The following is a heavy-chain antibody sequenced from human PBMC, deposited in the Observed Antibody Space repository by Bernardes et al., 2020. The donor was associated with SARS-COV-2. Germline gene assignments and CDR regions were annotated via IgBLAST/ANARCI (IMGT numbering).Heavy chain of an antibody. V-gene: IGHV3-64*02. CDR2: ISYNGGSA. J-gene: IGHJ4*02. D-gene: IGHD3-10*01. Sequence: WVRQAPGKGLEYVSAISYNGGSAYYADSVKGRFTISRDNSQTTLFLQMRSLRVEDMAVYYCARAPITMVRGIELNYWGQGTLVTVSS. CDR3: ARAPITMVRGIELNY.